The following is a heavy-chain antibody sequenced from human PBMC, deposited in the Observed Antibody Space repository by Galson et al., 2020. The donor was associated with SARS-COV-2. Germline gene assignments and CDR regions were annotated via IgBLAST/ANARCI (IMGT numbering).Heavy chain of an antibody. J-gene: IGHJ3*02. V-gene: IGHV7-4-1*02. CDR1: GFMLRNYA. D-gene: IGHD1-26*01. CDR2: INTKTGNP. CDR3: VREPSGDNAFDI. Sequence: ASVMVSFKDSGFMLRNYAMNWVRQAPGKGLEWMGWINTKTGNPTHAQAFTGRFVFSMDTSVSTASLQISSLKTEDSGVYYCVREPSGDNAFDIWGQGTAITVSS.